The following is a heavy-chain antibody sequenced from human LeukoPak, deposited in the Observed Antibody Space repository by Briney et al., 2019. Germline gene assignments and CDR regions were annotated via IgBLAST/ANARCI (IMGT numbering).Heavy chain of an antibody. CDR1: GGSFSGYY. CDR2: INHSGST. Sequence: PSETLSLTCAVYGGSFSGYYWSWIRQPPGKGLEWIGEINHSGSTNYNPSLKSRVTISVDTSKNQCSLKLSSATAADTAVYYCERGRVRIRYPFLGYCSSISCLEPLGYFDYWGQGTLVTVSS. J-gene: IGHJ4*02. V-gene: IGHV4-34*01. D-gene: IGHD2-2*01. CDR3: ERGRVRIRYPFLGYCSSISCLEPLGYFDY.